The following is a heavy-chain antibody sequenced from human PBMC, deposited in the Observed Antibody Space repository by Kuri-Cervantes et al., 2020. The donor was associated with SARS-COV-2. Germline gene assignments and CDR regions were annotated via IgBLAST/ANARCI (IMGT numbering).Heavy chain of an antibody. J-gene: IGHJ5*02. D-gene: IGHD2-2*01. CDR2: IIPIFGTA. CDR1: GYTFTSYG. V-gene: IGHV1-69*13. CDR3: ARDASSTSSNWFDP. Sequence: SVKVSCKASGYTFTSYGISWVRQAPGQGLEWMGGIIPIFGTANYAQKFQGRVTITADESTSTAYMELSSLSSEDTDVYYCARDASSTSSNWFDPWGQGTLVTVSS.